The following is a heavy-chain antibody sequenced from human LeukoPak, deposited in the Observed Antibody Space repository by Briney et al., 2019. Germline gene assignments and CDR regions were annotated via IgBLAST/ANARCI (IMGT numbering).Heavy chain of an antibody. Sequence: PSETLSLTCTVSGGSISSYYWSWIRQPAGKGLEWIGRIYTSGSTNYNPSLKSRVTMSVDTSKNQFSLKLSSVTAADTAVYYCASQHYDYVWGSYRPFDYWGQGTLVTVSS. J-gene: IGHJ4*02. CDR2: IYTSGST. CDR1: GGSISSYY. CDR3: ASQHYDYVWGSYRPFDY. D-gene: IGHD3-16*02. V-gene: IGHV4-4*07.